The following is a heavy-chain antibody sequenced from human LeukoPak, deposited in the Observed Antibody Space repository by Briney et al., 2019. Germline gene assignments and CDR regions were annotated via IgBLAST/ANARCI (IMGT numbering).Heavy chain of an antibody. Sequence: ASVKVSCKASGYTFTGYYMHWVRQAPGQGLEWMGWINPNSGGTSYAQKFQGRVTMTRDTSISTAYMELSRLRSDDTAVYYCARGDFVVVTAPYYFDYWGQGTLVTVSS. CDR2: INPNSGGT. V-gene: IGHV1-2*02. CDR1: GYTFTGYY. J-gene: IGHJ4*02. CDR3: ARGDFVVVTAPYYFDY. D-gene: IGHD2-21*02.